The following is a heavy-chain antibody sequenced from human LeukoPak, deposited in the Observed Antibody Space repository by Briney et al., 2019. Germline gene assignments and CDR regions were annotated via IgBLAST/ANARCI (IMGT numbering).Heavy chain of an antibody. CDR3: ARRDIAAAGTGVGMDV. CDR2: INPNSGGT. Sequence: ASVKVSCKASGYTFTGYYMHWVRQAPGQGLEWMGWINPNSGGTDYAQKFQGRVTMTRDTSSSTAYMELSRLRSDDTAMYYCARRDIAAAGTGVGMDVWGQGTTVTVSS. D-gene: IGHD6-13*01. J-gene: IGHJ6*02. V-gene: IGHV1-2*02. CDR1: GYTFTGYY.